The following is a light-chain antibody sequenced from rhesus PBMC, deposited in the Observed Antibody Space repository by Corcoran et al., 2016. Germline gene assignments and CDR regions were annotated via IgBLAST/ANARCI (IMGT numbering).Light chain of an antibody. CDR3: SSYAGSNTLYI. V-gene: IGLV2-32*02. J-gene: IGLJ1*01. CDR2: EVS. Sequence: QAALTQPRSVSGSPGQSVTISCTGTSSDIGGYNYVSWYQQHPGTAPKLMIYEVSKRPSGVSDRFSGSKSGNTASLTISGLQAADEADYYCSSYAGSNTLYIFGAGTRLTVL. CDR1: SSDIGGYNY.